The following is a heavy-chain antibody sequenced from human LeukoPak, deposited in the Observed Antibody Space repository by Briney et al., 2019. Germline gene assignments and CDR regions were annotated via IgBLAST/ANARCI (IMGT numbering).Heavy chain of an antibody. J-gene: IGHJ6*02. CDR1: GYTFTGYY. CDR2: INPNSGGT. Sequence: ASVKVSCKASGYTFTGYYMHWVRQAPGQGLEWMGWINPNSGGTNYAQKFQGRVTMTRDTSISTAYMELSRLRSDDTAVYYCARPRYSEQWLAAYYYYYGMDVWGQGTTVTVSS. D-gene: IGHD6-19*01. CDR3: ARPRYSEQWLAAYYYYYGMDV. V-gene: IGHV1-2*02.